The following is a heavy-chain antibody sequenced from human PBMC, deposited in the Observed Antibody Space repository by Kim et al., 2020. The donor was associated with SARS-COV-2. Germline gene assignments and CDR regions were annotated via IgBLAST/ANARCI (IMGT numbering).Heavy chain of an antibody. Sequence: ASVKVSCKASGYTFTSYDINWVRQATGQGLEWMGWMNPNSGNTGYAQKFQGRVTMTRNTSISTAYMELSSLRSEDTAVYYCARGWYEHLWFGPDYGMDVWGQGTTVTVSS. CDR2: MNPNSGNT. CDR3: ARGWYEHLWFGPDYGMDV. J-gene: IGHJ6*02. CDR1: GYTFTSYD. V-gene: IGHV1-8*01. D-gene: IGHD3-10*01.